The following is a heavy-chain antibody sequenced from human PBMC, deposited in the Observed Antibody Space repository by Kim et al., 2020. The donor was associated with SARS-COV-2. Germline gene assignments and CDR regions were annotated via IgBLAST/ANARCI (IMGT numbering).Heavy chain of an antibody. V-gene: IGHV3-11*05. CDR3: ARDPMVTAMANY. CDR2: ISSSSSYT. J-gene: IGHJ4*02. CDR1: GFTFSDYY. D-gene: IGHD2-21*02. Sequence: GGSLRLSCAASGFTFSDYYMSWIRQAPGKGLEWVSYISSSSSYTNYADSVKGRFTISRDNAKNSLYLQMNSLRAEDTAVYYCARDPMVTAMANYWGQGTLVTVSS.